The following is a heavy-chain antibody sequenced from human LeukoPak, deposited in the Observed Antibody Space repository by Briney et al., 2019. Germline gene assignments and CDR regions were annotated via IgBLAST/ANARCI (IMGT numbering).Heavy chain of an antibody. CDR2: IIPIFGTA. V-gene: IGHV1-69*06. CDR3: ARVVGLTGYSSSWYSGYYYYMDV. CDR1: GGTFSSYA. D-gene: IGHD6-13*01. J-gene: IGHJ6*03. Sequence: GASVKVSCKTSGGTFSSYAITWVRQTPGQGLEWMGGIIPIFGTANYAQKFLDRVTITADKSTSTAYMELSSLRSEDTAVYYCARVVGLTGYSSSWYSGYYYYMDVWGKGTTVTVSS.